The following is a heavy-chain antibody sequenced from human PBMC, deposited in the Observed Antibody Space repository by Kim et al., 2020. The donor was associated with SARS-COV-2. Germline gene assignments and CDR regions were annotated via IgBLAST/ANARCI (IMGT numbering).Heavy chain of an antibody. J-gene: IGHJ4*02. CDR2: IYYSGTT. Sequence: SETLSLTCTVSGGSVSSGSYYWSWIRQPPGKGLEWIGYIYYSGTTNYNPSLKSRVTISVDTSKNQFPLKLSSVTAADTAVYYCARQRILDYWGQGTLVTVST. D-gene: IGHD3-9*01. CDR3: ARQRILDY. CDR1: GGSVSSGSYY. V-gene: IGHV4-61*01.